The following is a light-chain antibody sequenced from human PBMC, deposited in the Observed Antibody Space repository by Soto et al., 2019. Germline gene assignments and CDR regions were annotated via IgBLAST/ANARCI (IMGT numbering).Light chain of an antibody. CDR1: QSVDSTY. CDR3: QQYGGSCLP. J-gene: IGKJ5*01. CDR2: YAS. Sequence: EIVLTQSPGTLSLSPGERATLFCRASQSVDSTYLAWYQQKPGQAPRLRIYYASSRATGVPDRFNGSGSGTDLTLTIGRVELEHFAVYSCQQYGGSCLPFGQGTRL. V-gene: IGKV3-20*01.